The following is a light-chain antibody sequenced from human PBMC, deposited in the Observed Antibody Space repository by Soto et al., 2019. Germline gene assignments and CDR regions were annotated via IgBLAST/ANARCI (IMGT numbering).Light chain of an antibody. Sequence: SVLTPSSSVCGAPGQMVTISRTGSRSNVGAGYGVHWYQHRPGTAPKLVMFRINNRPSGVPHSCSVSTTGTSAPLAITGLLAEDEADYYCQSYDSSTSAYVFATGPKVTVL. V-gene: IGLV1-40*01. CDR3: QSYDSSTSAYV. CDR1: RSNVGAGYG. CDR2: RIN. J-gene: IGLJ1*01.